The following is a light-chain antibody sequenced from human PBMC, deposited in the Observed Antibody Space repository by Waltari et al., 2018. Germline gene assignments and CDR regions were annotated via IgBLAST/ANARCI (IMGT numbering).Light chain of an antibody. J-gene: IGLJ3*02. V-gene: IGLV2-14*03. Sequence: QSVLTQPASVSGSPGQSLTLSCTGTSSDVGGYDYVSWFQKSPGKAPNLTIYDFVKRPSGVSTRFSASKSDNTASLTISGLQAEDEGDYYCCSYKRGATWVFGGGTALTVL. CDR1: SSDVGGYDY. CDR3: CSYKRGATWV. CDR2: DFV.